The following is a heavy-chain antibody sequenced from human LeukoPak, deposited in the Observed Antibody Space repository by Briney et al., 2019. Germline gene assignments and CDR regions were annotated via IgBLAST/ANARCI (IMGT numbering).Heavy chain of an antibody. CDR1: GFTFSSYG. J-gene: IGHJ4*02. V-gene: IGHV3-30*18. CDR3: AKASGSYGGFDY. D-gene: IGHD5-18*01. CDR2: ISYDGSNK. Sequence: PGESLRLSCAASGFTFSSYGMHWVRQAPGKGLEWVAVISYDGSNKYYADSVKGRFTISRDNSKNTLYLQMNSLRAEDTAVYYCAKASGSYGGFDYWGQGTLVTVSS.